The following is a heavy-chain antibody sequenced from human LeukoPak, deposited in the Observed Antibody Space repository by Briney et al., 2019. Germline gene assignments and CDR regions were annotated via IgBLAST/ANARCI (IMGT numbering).Heavy chain of an antibody. Sequence: GGSLRLSCAASGFTVSSNYMYWVRQAPGKGLEWVALISHSGSEKYYADSVEGRFTISRDNAKNSLYLQMNSLRAEDTAVYYCARGDYYYYYMDVWGKGTTVTVSS. CDR3: ARGDYYYYYMDV. V-gene: IGHV3-30-3*01. J-gene: IGHJ6*03. CDR2: ISHSGSEK. CDR1: GFTVSSNY.